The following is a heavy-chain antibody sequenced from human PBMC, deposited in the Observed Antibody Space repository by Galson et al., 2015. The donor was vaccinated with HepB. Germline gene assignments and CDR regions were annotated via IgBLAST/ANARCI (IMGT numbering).Heavy chain of an antibody. D-gene: IGHD6-25*01. J-gene: IGHJ4*02. CDR2: INXXXXXK. CDR1: GFTFXTXW. CDR3: ARSPSAAY. Sequence: SLRLSCAASGFTFXTXWMIWVXXAPGXGLXXXANINXXXXXKYHVDSVKGRFTISRDNAKNSLFLQMNSLRVEDTAVYYCARSPSAAYWGQGTLVTVSS. V-gene: IGHV3-7*03.